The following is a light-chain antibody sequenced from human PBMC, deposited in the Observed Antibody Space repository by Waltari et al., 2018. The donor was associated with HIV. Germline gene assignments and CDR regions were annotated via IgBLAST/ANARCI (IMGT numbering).Light chain of an antibody. J-gene: IGLJ3*02. CDR1: TSDMSSLNF. CDR3: SSYSPRTSVV. V-gene: IGLV2-14*01. CDR2: EVS. Sequence: HSVLTQPASVSGSPGQSITISCSGPTSDMSSLNFVSWYQQYPGRAPRLIIFEVSSRPSGSSDRFCGSKSGDTASLTISALRTEDEADYFCSSYSPRTSVVFGGGTKVTVL.